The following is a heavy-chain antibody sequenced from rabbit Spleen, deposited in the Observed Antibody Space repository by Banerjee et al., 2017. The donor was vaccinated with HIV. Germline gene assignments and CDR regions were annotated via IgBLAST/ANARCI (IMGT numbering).Heavy chain of an antibody. V-gene: IGHV1S7*01. CDR2: IDPVFGST. CDR1: GFDFSNYY. D-gene: IGHD1-1*01. CDR3: ARDLASVVGWNFKL. Sequence: QLKESGGGLVQPGGSLKVSCKASGFDFSNYYMSWVRQAPGKGLEWIGYIDPVFGSTYYANWVNGRFTISSHNAQNTLYLQLNSLTAADTATYFCARDLASVVGWNFKLWGQGTLVTVS. J-gene: IGHJ4*01.